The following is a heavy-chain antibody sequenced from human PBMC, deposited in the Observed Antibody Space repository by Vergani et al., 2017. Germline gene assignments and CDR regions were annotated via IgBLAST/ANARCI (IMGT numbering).Heavy chain of an antibody. D-gene: IGHD5-18*01. CDR3: ARYPDTAMVPFAFDI. CDR2: IYHSGGT. V-gene: IGHV4-4*03. CDR1: GGSISSSNR. Sequence: QVQLQESGPGLVKPPGTLSLTCAVSGGSISSSNRWSWVRQPPGKGLEWIGEIYHSGGTNYNPTLKSRVTISVDKSKNQFSLKLSAVNAADTAVYYCARYPDTAMVPFAFDIWGQGTMVTVSS. J-gene: IGHJ3*02.